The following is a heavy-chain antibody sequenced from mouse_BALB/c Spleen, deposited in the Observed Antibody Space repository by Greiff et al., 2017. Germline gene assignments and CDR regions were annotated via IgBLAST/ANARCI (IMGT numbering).Heavy chain of an antibody. V-gene: IGHV5-15*02. CDR1: GFTFSDYG. CDR2: ISNLAYSI. Sequence: EVKLMESGGGLVQPGGSRKLSCAASGFTFSDYGMAWVRPAPGKGPEWVAFISNLAYSIYYADTVTGRFTISRENAKNTLYLEMSSLRSEDTAMYYCARDYYGSSYYFDYWGQGTTLTVSS. D-gene: IGHD1-1*01. CDR3: ARDYYGSSYYFDY. J-gene: IGHJ2*01.